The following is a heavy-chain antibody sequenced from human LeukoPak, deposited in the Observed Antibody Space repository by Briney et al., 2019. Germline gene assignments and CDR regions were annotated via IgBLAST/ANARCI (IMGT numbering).Heavy chain of an antibody. CDR3: ARSLGRSWKLGH. CDR2: IYYRGST. D-gene: IGHD6-13*01. CDR1: SVSISSDY. V-gene: IGHV4-59*08. Sequence: SETLSLTCTVSSVSISSDYWTWIRQPPGKEREWIGFIYYRGSTECNPSLNSRVTMSVDTSKNQCSVRLTSVTAADTAVYDCARSLGRSWKLGHWGQGTLVTVSS. J-gene: IGHJ4*02.